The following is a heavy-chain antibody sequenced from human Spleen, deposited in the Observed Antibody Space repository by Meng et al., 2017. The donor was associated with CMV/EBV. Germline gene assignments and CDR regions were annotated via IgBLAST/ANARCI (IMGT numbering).Heavy chain of an antibody. CDR1: GGSIGDNNW. Sequence: LTRTVSGGSIGDNNWWTWVRQTPGKGLEWIGEIYRSGTTNYNPSLKSRVTLSLDKSKNHFSLKLRSVTAADTARYYCARDSGNYFDYWGQGTLVTVSS. V-gene: IGHV4-4*02. CDR3: ARDSGNYFDY. CDR2: IYRSGTT. J-gene: IGHJ4*02. D-gene: IGHD1-26*01.